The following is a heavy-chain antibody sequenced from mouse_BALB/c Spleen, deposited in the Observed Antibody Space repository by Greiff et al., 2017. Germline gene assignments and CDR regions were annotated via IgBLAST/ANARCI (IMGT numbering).Heavy chain of an antibody. V-gene: IGHV1-4*02. CDR1: GYTFTSYT. CDR2: INPSSGYT. CDR3: ARWRYDRFFDY. Sequence: VMLVESAAELARPGASVKMSCKASGYTFTSYTMHWVKQRPGQGLEWIGYINPSSGYTEYNQKFKDKTTLTADKSSSTAYMQLSSLTSEDSAVYYCARWRYDRFFDYWGQGTTLTVSS. J-gene: IGHJ2*01. D-gene: IGHD2-14*01.